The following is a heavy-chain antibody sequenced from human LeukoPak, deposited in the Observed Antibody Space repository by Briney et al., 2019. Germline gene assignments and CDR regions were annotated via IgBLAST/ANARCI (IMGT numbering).Heavy chain of an antibody. J-gene: IGHJ5*02. V-gene: IGHV4-39*01. CDR1: GGSISSSYYY. CDR3: ARRLTQYDCFDP. Sequence: SETLSLTCTVSGGSISSSYYYWGWIRQPPGKGLEWIGSIYYSGSTYYNPSLKSRVTISVDTSKNQFSLHLNSVTPEDTAVYYCARRLTQYDCFDPWGQGILVTVSS. CDR2: IYYSGST. D-gene: IGHD2-2*01.